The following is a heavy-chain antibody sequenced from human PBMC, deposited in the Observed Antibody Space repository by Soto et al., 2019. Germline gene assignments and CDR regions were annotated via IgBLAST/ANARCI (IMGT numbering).Heavy chain of an antibody. CDR3: ARHADSSSYYYPFDY. Sequence: PSETLSLTCFVSRYSISSGYYWGWIRQPPGKGLEWIGSIFHGGTTYYNPSLKSRLTISVDTSKNQFSLTLSSVTAADTAVYYCARHADSSSYYYPFDYWRQGSLVTVSS. CDR2: IFHGGTT. CDR1: RYSISSGYY. J-gene: IGHJ4*02. V-gene: IGHV4-38-2*01. D-gene: IGHD3-22*01.